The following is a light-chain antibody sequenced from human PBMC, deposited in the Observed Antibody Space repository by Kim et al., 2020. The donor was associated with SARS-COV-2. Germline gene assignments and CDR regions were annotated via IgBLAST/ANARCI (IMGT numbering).Light chain of an antibody. CDR1: QTISKR. CDR3: QQYNSYSIT. J-gene: IGKJ4*01. Sequence: DIQMTQSPSTLSASVGDRVTITCRASQTISKRLAWYQQRPGKAPKLLIYDASNLERGVPSRFSGSVSGTEFTLTISSMQPDDFATYYCQQYNSYSITFGGGTKVDIK. CDR2: DAS. V-gene: IGKV1-5*03.